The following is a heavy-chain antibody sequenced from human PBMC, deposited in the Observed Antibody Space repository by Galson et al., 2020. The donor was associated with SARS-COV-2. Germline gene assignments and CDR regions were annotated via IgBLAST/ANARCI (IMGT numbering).Heavy chain of an antibody. Sequence: GESLKISCAASGFTFSSYAMSWVRQAPGKGLEWVSAISGSGGSTYYADSVKGRFTISRDNSKNTLYLQMNSLRAEDTAVYYCAKDNRNAGTGENWFGPWGQGTLVTVSS. CDR2: ISGSGGST. J-gene: IGHJ5*02. D-gene: IGHD6-13*01. CDR3: AKDNRNAGTGENWFGP. CDR1: GFTFSSYA. V-gene: IGHV3-23*01.